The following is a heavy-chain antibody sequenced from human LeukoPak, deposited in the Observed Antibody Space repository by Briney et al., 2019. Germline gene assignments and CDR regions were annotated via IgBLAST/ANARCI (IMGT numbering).Heavy chain of an antibody. D-gene: IGHD3-22*01. CDR3: ARAESTYYYDSSAIDAFDI. J-gene: IGHJ3*02. CDR2: IYYSGST. Sequence: PSETLSLTCTVSGGSISSYYWSWIRQPPGKGLEWIGYIYYSGSTNYNPSLKSRVTISVDTSKNQFSLKLSSVTAADTAVYYCARAESTYYYDSSAIDAFDIWGQGTMVTVSS. CDR1: GGSISSYY. V-gene: IGHV4-59*01.